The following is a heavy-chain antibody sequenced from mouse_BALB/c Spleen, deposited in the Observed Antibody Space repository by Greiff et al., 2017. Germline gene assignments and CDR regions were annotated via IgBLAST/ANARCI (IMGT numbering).Heavy chain of an antibody. CDR2: INPGSGGT. J-gene: IGHJ4*01. CDR3: ARTYGYDGAMDY. D-gene: IGHD2-2*01. CDR1: GYAFTNYL. Sequence: QVQLQQSGAELVRPGTSVKVSCKASGYAFTNYLIEWVKQRPGQGLEWIGVINPGSGGTNYNEKFKGKATLTADKSSSTAYMQLSGLTSDDSAVYFCARTYGYDGAMDYWGQGTSVTVSS. V-gene: IGHV1-54*01.